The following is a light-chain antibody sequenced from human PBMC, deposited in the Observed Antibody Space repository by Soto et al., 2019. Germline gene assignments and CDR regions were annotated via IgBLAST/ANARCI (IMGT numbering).Light chain of an antibody. CDR1: GSNIGSNP. V-gene: IGLV1-44*01. Sequence: QSVLTQPPSAPGAPGQRVTISCSGSGSNIGSNPVTWYQQLPRTAPKLLIYNTNQRPSGVPERFSASRSGTSASLAISGLQSEDEADYFCASWEDSLNVYVLGTGTKVTVL. CDR2: NTN. CDR3: ASWEDSLNVYV. J-gene: IGLJ1*01.